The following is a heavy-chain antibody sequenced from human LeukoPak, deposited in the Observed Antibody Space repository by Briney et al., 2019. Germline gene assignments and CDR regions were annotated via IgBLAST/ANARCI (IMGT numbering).Heavy chain of an antibody. J-gene: IGHJ4*02. CDR1: GFTLSSYW. CDR3: ARDTLGEGEDANYAVYYFDY. CDR2: IKQDGSEE. V-gene: IGHV3-7*01. D-gene: IGHD4/OR15-4a*01. Sequence: GGSLRLSCAASGFTLSSYWMSWVRQAPGKGLEWVANIKQDGSEEYYVDSVKGRFTISRDNGKNSLYLQMNSLRADDTAVYYCARDTLGEGEDANYAVYYFDYWGQGTVVTVSS.